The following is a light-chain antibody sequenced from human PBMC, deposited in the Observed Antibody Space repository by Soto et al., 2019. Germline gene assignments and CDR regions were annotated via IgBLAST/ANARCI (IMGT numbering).Light chain of an antibody. V-gene: IGKV1-5*03. CDR2: KAS. CDR1: QSISSW. Sequence: DIQMTPSPSTLSASVGDRVTITCRASQSISSWLAWYQQKPGKAPKLLIYKASSLESGVPSRFSGSGSGTEFTLTISSLQPDDFATYYCQQYTSYPWTFGQGTKVDIK. J-gene: IGKJ1*01. CDR3: QQYTSYPWT.